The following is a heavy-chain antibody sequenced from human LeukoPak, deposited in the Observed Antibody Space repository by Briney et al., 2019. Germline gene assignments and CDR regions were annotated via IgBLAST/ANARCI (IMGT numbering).Heavy chain of an antibody. Sequence: TLGESLKISCKGSGYSFTSYWIGWVRQMPGKGLEWMGIIYPGGSDTRYSPSFQGQVTISADKSISTAYLQWSSLKASDTAMYYCARLDSEWELLRSFDYWGQGTLVTVSS. V-gene: IGHV5-51*01. D-gene: IGHD1-26*01. J-gene: IGHJ4*02. CDR3: ARLDSEWELLRSFDY. CDR1: GYSFTSYW. CDR2: IYPGGSDT.